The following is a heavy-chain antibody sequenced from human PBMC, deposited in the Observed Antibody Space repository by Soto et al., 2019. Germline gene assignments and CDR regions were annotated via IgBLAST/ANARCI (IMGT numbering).Heavy chain of an antibody. D-gene: IGHD6-13*01. CDR3: ARDLGQQLFDY. V-gene: IGHV1-18*01. J-gene: IGHJ4*02. CDR2: ISAYNGNK. CDR1: GYTFTSYG. Sequence: QVQLVQSGAEVKKPGASVKVSCKASGYTFTSYGISWVRQAPGQGLEWMGWISAYNGNKKYAQKLQGRVTMTTDTSTSTDYKELRSLRSDDTAVYYCARDLGQQLFDYWGQGTLVTVSS.